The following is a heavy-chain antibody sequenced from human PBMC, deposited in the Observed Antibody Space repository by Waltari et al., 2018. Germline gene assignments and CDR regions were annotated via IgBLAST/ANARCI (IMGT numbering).Heavy chain of an antibody. CDR3: ARGPGIAAPSYYYGMDV. J-gene: IGHJ6*02. V-gene: IGHV1-69*09. D-gene: IGHD6-13*01. CDR2: IIPILGIA. CDR1: GGTFSSYA. Sequence: QVQLVQSGAEVKKPGSSVKVSCKASGGTFSSYAISWVRQAPGQGLEWMGRIIPILGIANYAQKFQGRVTITADKSTSTAYMELSSLRSEDTAVYYCARGPGIAAPSYYYGMDVWGQGTTVTVSS.